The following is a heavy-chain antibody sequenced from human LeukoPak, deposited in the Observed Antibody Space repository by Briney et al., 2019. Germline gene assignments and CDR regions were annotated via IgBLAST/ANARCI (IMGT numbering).Heavy chain of an antibody. J-gene: IGHJ3*02. CDR2: IKSSDVGTT. CDR1: GFTFSNAW. CDR3: TTNDAFDI. V-gene: IGHV3-15*01. Sequence: AGGSLRLSCVASGFTFSNAWMNWVRQAPGKGLEWVGRIKSSDVGTTDYAAPVKGRFTIPRDDSKNTLYLQMNSLKTEDTALYYCTTNDAFDIWGQGTMVTVSS.